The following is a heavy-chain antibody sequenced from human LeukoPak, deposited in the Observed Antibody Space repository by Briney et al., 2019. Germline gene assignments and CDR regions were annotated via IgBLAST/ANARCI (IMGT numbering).Heavy chain of an antibody. V-gene: IGHV3-21*01. Sequence: PGGSLRHSCAASGFSFSSYRMNWVRQAPGKGLEWVASISSNNGYIYYADSVKGRFTISRDNGENSLHLQMNSLRAEDAAVYYCARDLGTRKSIAFAGWGQGTLVTVSS. CDR2: ISSNNGYI. CDR1: GFSFSSYR. CDR3: ARDLGTRKSIAFAG. D-gene: IGHD6-6*01. J-gene: IGHJ4*02.